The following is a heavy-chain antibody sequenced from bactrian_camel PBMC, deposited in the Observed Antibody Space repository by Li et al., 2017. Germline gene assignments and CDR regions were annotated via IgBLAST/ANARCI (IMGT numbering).Heavy chain of an antibody. V-gene: IGHV3S67*01. CDR1: AYINSRPS. CDR3: AAPSSPWSGCSGFRDFAD. Sequence: AAAYINSRPSMAWFRQAPGKEREGVALICNDGTTTYADSVKGRFTISKDNAKNTLTLQMNSLKSEDTAMYYCAAPSSPWSGCSGFRDFADWGQGTQVTVS. J-gene: IGHJ4*01. D-gene: IGHD3*01. CDR2: ICNDGTT.